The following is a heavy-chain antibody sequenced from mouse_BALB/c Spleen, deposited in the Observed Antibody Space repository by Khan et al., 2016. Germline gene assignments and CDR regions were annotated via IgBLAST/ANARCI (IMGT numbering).Heavy chain of an antibody. D-gene: IGHD2-1*01. J-gene: IGHJ4*01. V-gene: IGHV1-61*01. Sequence: QVQLQQSGTELVRPGASVKLSCKASGYSFTRYWMNWVKQRPGQGLEWIGMIHPSDSDSRLNQKFKDKATLTVDNSSSIAYMQLSSPTSEDSAVYYCTRSAYGNHPYYAMDDWCQVTSVTVSS. CDR2: IHPSDSDS. CDR1: GYSFTRYW. CDR3: TRSAYGNHPYYAMDD.